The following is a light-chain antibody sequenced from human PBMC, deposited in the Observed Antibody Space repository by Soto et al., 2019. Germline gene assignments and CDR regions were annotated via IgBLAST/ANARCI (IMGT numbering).Light chain of an antibody. J-gene: IGKJ1*01. V-gene: IGKV3-20*01. CDR2: GAS. CDR1: QSVSSSY. Sequence: EIVLTQSPGTLSLSPGERATLSCRASQSVSSSYLAWYQQKPGQAPWLLIYGASSRATGIPDRFSGSGSGTDFTLTITRLEPEDFAVYYCQQYVTSPRTFGQGTKVEVK. CDR3: QQYVTSPRT.